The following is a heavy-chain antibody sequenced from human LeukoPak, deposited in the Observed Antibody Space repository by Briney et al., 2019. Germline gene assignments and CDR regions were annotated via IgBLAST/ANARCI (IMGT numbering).Heavy chain of an antibody. CDR2: VYSSGST. D-gene: IGHD1-1*01. CDR3: ARGGQYDPNHNYYYQYMDV. CDR1: GGSMNSYY. V-gene: IGHV4-4*07. J-gene: IGHJ6*03. Sequence: SETLSLTCTVSGGSMNSYYWSWIRQPAGKGLEGIGRVYSSGSTNYIASLKSRVTVSVDTSKNQFSLKLKSVTAADTAVYYCARGGQYDPNHNYYYQYMDVWGQGTTVTVSS.